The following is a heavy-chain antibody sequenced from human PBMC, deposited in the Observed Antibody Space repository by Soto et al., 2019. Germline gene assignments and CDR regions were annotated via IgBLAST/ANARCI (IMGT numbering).Heavy chain of an antibody. CDR1: GYSFTDYH. CDR3: ARGDSKDCSNGVCSFFYNHDMDV. Sequence: RASVKVSCKXSGYSFTDYHIHWVRQAPGQGLEWLGRINPKSGGTSTAQKFQGWVTMTTDTSISTASMELTRLTSDDTAIYYCARGDSKDCSNGVCSFFYNHDMDVWGQGTTVTVS. D-gene: IGHD2-8*01. V-gene: IGHV1-2*04. CDR2: INPKSGGT. J-gene: IGHJ6*02.